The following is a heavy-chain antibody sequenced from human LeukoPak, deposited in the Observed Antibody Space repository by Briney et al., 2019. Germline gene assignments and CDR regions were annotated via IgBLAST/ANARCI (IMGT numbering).Heavy chain of an antibody. CDR3: ARTYDIRRGGYFDY. V-gene: IGHV3-7*01. D-gene: IGHD3-9*01. CDR2: IKQDGSEK. CDR1: GFTFSSYW. J-gene: IGHJ4*02. Sequence: GGSLRLSCAASGFTFSSYWMSWVRQAPGKGLEWVANIKQDGSEKYYVDSVKGRFTISRDNAKNSLYLQMNSLRAEDTAVYYCARTYDIRRGGYFDYWGQGTLVTVSS.